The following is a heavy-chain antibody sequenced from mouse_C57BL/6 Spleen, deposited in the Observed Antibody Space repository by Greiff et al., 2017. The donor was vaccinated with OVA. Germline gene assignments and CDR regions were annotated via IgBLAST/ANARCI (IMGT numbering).Heavy chain of an antibody. J-gene: IGHJ4*01. CDR2: ISSGSSTI. CDR1: GFTFSDYG. Sequence: EVKLMESGGGLVKPGGSLKLSCAASGFTFSDYGMHWVRQAPEKGLEWVAYISSGSSTIYYADTVKGRFTISRDNAKNTLFLQMTSLRSEDTAMYYCARYYGSSYVPFYAMDYWGQGTSVTVSS. D-gene: IGHD1-1*01. CDR3: ARYYGSSYVPFYAMDY. V-gene: IGHV5-17*01.